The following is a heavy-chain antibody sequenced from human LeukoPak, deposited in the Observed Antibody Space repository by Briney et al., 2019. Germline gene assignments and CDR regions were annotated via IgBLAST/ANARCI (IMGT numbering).Heavy chain of an antibody. CDR3: ARSTAMAHLYFDY. V-gene: IGHV4-31*03. CDR1: GGPISSGGFY. CDR2: IYYSGST. J-gene: IGHJ4*02. Sequence: SETLSLPFPVSGGPISSGGFYWSWIRPHPGKGLEWIGYIYYSGSTYYNPSLKSRVTISVDTSKNQFSLKLSSVTAADTTVYYCARSTAMAHLYFDYWGQGTLVTVSS. D-gene: IGHD5-18*01.